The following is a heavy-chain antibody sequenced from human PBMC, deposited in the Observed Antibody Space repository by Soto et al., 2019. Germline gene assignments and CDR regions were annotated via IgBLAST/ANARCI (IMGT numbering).Heavy chain of an antibody. CDR1: GGTFSSYA. V-gene: IGHV1-69*13. D-gene: IGHD6-13*01. CDR2: IIPIFGKA. J-gene: IGHJ2*01. CDR3: ARGPLAAAYWYSDL. Sequence: SVKVSCKASGGTFSSYAISWVRQAPGQGLEWMGGIIPIFGKANYAQKFQGRVTITADESTSTAYMELSSLRSEYTAVYYCARGPLAAAYWYSDLWGRGTLVTVSS.